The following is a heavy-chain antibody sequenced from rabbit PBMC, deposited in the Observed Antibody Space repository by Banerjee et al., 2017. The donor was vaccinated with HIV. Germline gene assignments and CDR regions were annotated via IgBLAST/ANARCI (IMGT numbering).Heavy chain of an antibody. Sequence: QEQLESGGGLFQPEGSLTLTCTASGFSFSSSNWICWVRQAPGKGLEWIGCIYIGGGWSNYYASWANGRFTISKTSSTTVTLQMTSLTAADTATYLCARDLGGSIHLWGPGTLVTVS. CDR2: IYIGGGWSN. CDR1: GFSFSSSNW. V-gene: IGHV1S45*01. D-gene: IGHD4-2*01. J-gene: IGHJ4*01. CDR3: ARDLGGSIHL.